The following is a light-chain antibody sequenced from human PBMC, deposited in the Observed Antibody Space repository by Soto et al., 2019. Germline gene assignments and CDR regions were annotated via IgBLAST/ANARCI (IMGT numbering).Light chain of an antibody. J-gene: IGKJ3*01. CDR3: XXXXTAQLT. CDR2: WAS. V-gene: IGKV4-1*01. CDR1: RSVSDSSNNEXY. Sequence: DIVMTQSPDSLAVSLGERATINCKSSRSVSDSSNNEXYLAWYQQRPRQPPKLLIYWASTRESGVPDRFSGXGSGTDFTLTXSSLXAXXXAXXXXXXXXTAQLTFGPGTKVDIK.